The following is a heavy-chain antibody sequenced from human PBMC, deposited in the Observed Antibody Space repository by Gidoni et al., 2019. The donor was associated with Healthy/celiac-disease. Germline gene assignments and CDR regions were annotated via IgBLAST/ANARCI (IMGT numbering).Heavy chain of an antibody. J-gene: IGHJ6*02. Sequence: QVQLQESGPGLVKPSETLSLTCTVSGGSVSSGSYYWSWIRQPPGKGLEWIGYIYYSGSTNYNPSLKSRVTISVDTSKNQFSLKLSSVTAADTAVYYCARVGLQLRDYGMDVWGQGTTVTVSS. D-gene: IGHD5-18*01. V-gene: IGHV4-61*01. CDR1: GGSVSSGSYY. CDR3: ARVGLQLRDYGMDV. CDR2: IYYSGST.